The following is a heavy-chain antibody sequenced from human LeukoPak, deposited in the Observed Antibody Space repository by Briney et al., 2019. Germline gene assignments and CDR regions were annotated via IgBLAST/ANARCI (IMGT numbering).Heavy chain of an antibody. CDR1: GGTFSSYA. V-gene: IGHV1-69*06. D-gene: IGHD2-2*01. CDR2: IIPIFGTA. J-gene: IGHJ5*02. CDR3: ATWKSYCSSTSCYSGWFDP. Sequence: RRASVKVSCKASGGTFSSYAISWVRQAPGQGLEWMGGIIPIFGTANYAQKFQGRVTMTEDTSTDTAYMELSSLRSEDTAVYYCATWKSYCSSTSCYSGWFDPWGQGTLVTVSS.